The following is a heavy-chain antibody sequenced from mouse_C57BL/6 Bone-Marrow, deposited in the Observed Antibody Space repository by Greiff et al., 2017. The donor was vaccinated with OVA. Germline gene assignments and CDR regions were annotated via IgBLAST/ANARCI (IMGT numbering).Heavy chain of an antibody. Sequence: QVHVKQPGTELVKPGASVKLSCKASGYTFTSYWMHWVKQRPGQGLEWIGNINPSNGGTNYNEKFKSKATLTVDKSSSTAYMQLSSLTSEDSAVYYCARDYYGPYWYFDVWGTGTTVTVSS. CDR1: GYTFTSYW. D-gene: IGHD1-1*01. CDR2: INPSNGGT. CDR3: ARDYYGPYWYFDV. J-gene: IGHJ1*03. V-gene: IGHV1-53*01.